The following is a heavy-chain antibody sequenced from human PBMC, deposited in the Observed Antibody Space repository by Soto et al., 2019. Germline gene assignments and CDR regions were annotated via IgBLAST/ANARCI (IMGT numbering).Heavy chain of an antibody. CDR1: GFTFSSYG. V-gene: IGHV3-30*18. Sequence: GESLKISCAASGFTFSSYGMHWVRQAPGKGLEWVAVISYDGSNKYYADSVKGRFTISRDNSKNTLYLQMNSLRAEDTAVYYCAKDYYYDSSGYYSVDYWGQGTLVTVSS. CDR2: ISYDGSNK. J-gene: IGHJ4*02. CDR3: AKDYYYDSSGYYSVDY. D-gene: IGHD3-22*01.